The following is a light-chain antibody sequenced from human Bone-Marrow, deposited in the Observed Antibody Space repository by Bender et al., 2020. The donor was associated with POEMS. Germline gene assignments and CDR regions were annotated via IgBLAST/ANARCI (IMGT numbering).Light chain of an antibody. CDR1: SSDVGGYDH. J-gene: IGLJ1*01. Sequence: QSALTQPASVSGSPGQSITISCTGTSSDVGGYDHVTWYQQHPGRAPKLMLYDVTHRPSGVSNRFSGSKSGNTASLTISGLQAEDEADYYCSSYTGSSTYVFGTGTTVTVL. V-gene: IGLV2-14*03. CDR3: SSYTGSSTYV. CDR2: DVT.